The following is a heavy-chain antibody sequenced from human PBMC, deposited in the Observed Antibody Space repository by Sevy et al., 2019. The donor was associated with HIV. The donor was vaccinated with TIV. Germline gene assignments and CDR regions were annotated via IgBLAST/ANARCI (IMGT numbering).Heavy chain of an antibody. D-gene: IGHD6-6*01. Sequence: GGSLRRSCAASGFTFSDYYMSWIRQAPGKGLEWVSYISSSSSYTNYADSVKGRFTISRDNAKNSLYLEMNSLRAEDTAVYYCARDSVAARRGDAFDIWGQGTMVTVSS. CDR1: GFTFSDYY. V-gene: IGHV3-11*06. CDR3: ARDSVAARRGDAFDI. J-gene: IGHJ3*02. CDR2: ISSSSSYT.